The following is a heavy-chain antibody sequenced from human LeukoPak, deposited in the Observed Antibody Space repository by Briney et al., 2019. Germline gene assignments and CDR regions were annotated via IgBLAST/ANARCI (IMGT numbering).Heavy chain of an antibody. V-gene: IGHV1-2*02. D-gene: IGHD1-26*01. CDR3: ARDDYSGSYRPFDS. J-gene: IGHJ4*02. CDR1: GYTFTGYY. CDR2: INPNSGGT. Sequence: ASVKVSCKASGYTFTGYYMHWVRQAPGQGLEWMGWINPNSGGTNYAQKFQGRVTMTRDTSISTAYMELSWLTSDDTAVYYCARDDYSGSYRPFDSWGQGTLVTVSS.